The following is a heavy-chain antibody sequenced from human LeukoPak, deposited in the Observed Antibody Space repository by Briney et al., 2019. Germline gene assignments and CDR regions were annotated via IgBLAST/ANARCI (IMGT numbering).Heavy chain of an antibody. D-gene: IGHD5-24*01. CDR1: GYTFSSYD. V-gene: IGHV1-18*01. J-gene: IGHJ5*02. CDR3: ARDLARDGYTWFDP. Sequence: GASVKVSCKASGYTFSSYDITWVRQAPGQGLEWMGWISAYKGNTKYAQKLQGRVIMTTDTSTSTAYMEMRSLRSDDTAVYCCARDLARDGYTWFDPWGQGTLVTVSS. CDR2: ISAYKGNT.